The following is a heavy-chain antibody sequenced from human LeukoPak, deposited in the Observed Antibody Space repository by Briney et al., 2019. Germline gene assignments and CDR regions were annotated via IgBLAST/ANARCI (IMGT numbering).Heavy chain of an antibody. V-gene: IGHV3-21*01. Sequence: PGGSLRLSCAASGFTLSSYSMNWVRQAPGKGLEWVSSISSSSSYIYYADSVKGRFTISRDNAKNSLYLQMNSLRAEDTAVCYCARRCSSTSCYHFDYWGQGTLVTVSS. CDR2: ISSSSSYI. J-gene: IGHJ4*02. D-gene: IGHD2-2*01. CDR3: ARRCSSTSCYHFDY. CDR1: GFTLSSYS.